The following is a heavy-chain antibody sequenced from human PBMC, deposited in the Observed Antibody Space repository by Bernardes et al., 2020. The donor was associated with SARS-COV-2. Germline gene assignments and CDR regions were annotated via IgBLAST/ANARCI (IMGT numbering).Heavy chain of an antibody. Sequence: SETLSLTCTVSGGSISSYYWSWIRQPAGKGLEWIGRIYTSGSTNYNPSLKSRVTMSVDTSKNQFSLKLSPVTAADTAVYYCARDGITMVRGVIHNWFDPWGQGTLVTVSS. CDR1: GGSISSYY. CDR3: ARDGITMVRGVIHNWFDP. V-gene: IGHV4-4*07. D-gene: IGHD3-10*01. CDR2: IYTSGST. J-gene: IGHJ5*02.